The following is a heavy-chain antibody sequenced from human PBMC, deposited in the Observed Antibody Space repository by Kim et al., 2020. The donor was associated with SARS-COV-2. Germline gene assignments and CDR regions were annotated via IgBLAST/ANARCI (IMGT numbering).Heavy chain of an antibody. D-gene: IGHD5-12*01. J-gene: IGHJ4*02. Sequence: SPSLKSRLTITKDTSKNQVVLTMTNMDPVDTATYYCARRHVDIVATTFDYWGQGTLVTVSS. V-gene: IGHV2-5*01. CDR3: ARRHVDIVATTFDY.